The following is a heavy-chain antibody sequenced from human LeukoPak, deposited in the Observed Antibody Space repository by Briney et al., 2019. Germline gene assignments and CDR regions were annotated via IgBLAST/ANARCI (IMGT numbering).Heavy chain of an antibody. J-gene: IGHJ4*02. V-gene: IGHV3-64D*06. CDR2: LSADGNSK. Sequence: PGGSLRLSCSASGFTLSNYAMHWVRQSPGKGLEYVSALSADGNSKFYAESVKGSFTTSRDSSNNTLHLQMSSLRPEDTAVYYCVRKGWVSGAIDYWGQGTLVTVSS. CDR1: GFTLSNYA. CDR3: VRKGWVSGAIDY. D-gene: IGHD6-13*01.